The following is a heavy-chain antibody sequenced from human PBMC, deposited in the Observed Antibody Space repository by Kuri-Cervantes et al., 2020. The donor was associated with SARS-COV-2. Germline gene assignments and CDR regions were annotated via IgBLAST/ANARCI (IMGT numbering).Heavy chain of an antibody. Sequence: ASVKVSCKAPETTFPNYDINWVRQATGQGLEWMGMVKTNSGNTLYAQIFQGRVTMTRDTSISTAYMELSRLRSDDTAVYYCASAFGDHWGLGTLVTVSS. CDR3: ASAFGDH. CDR2: VKTNSGNT. CDR1: ETTFPNYD. D-gene: IGHD3-16*01. V-gene: IGHV1-8*01. J-gene: IGHJ4*02.